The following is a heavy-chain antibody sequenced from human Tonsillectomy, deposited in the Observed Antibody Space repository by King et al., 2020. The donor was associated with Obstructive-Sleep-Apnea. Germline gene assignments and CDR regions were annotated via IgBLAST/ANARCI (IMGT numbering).Heavy chain of an antibody. Sequence: QLQESGPGLVKPSETLSLTCTVSGGSISSSSYYWGWIRQPPGKGLEWIGSIYYSGSTHYNPSLKSRVTIAVDTSKNQFSLKLSAVTAADTAVYYCARDSIAAAGLHGGYFDYWGQGPLLTVSS. CDR2: IYYSGST. CDR3: ARDSIAAAGLHGGYFDY. D-gene: IGHD6-13*01. V-gene: IGHV4-39*07. J-gene: IGHJ4*02. CDR1: GGSISSSSYY.